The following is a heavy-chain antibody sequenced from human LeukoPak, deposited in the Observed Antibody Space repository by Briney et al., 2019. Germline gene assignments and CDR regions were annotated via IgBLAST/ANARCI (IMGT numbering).Heavy chain of an antibody. CDR2: ISSSSSTI. CDR1: GFTFSSYS. Sequence: GGSLRLSCAASGFTFSSYSMNWVRQAPGKGLEWVSYISSSSSTIYYADSVKGRFTISRDNAKNSLHLQMNSLRDEDTAVYYCARSEDIVVVPAASGFDYWGQGTLVTVSS. V-gene: IGHV3-48*02. D-gene: IGHD2-2*01. CDR3: ARSEDIVVVPAASGFDY. J-gene: IGHJ4*02.